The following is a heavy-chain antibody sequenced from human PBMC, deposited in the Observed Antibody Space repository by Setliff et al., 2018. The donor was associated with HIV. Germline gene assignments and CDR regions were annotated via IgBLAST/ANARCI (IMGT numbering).Heavy chain of an antibody. Sequence: SETLSLTCAVSGGSISSGNWWSWVRQPPGKGLEWIGEIYRSGSTNYNPSLKSRVTISVDKSKNQFSLKLSSVTAADTAVYYCARTLAVAGLYYYYYYMDVWGKGTTVTVSS. V-gene: IGHV4-4*02. CDR2: IYRSGST. CDR3: ARTLAVAGLYYYYYYMDV. J-gene: IGHJ6*03. D-gene: IGHD6-19*01. CDR1: GGSISSGNW.